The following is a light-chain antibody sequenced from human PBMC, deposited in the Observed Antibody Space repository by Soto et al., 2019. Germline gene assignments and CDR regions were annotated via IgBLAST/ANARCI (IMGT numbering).Light chain of an antibody. CDR2: HAS. CDR1: QNIGRW. CDR3: QQNYNLPPWT. Sequence: DIQMTQSPSTLSASIGDRVTISCRASQNIGRWLAWYQQKPGTAPNLLIYHASNLRGGVPSRFSGGGSGTDFTLTINSLQPEDFATYYCQQNYNLPPWTFGQGTKVDIK. V-gene: IGKV1-5*01. J-gene: IGKJ1*01.